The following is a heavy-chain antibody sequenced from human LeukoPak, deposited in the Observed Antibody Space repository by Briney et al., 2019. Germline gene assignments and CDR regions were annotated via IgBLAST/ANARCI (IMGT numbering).Heavy chain of an antibody. CDR3: ARDAGGIMITFGGVIATDAFDI. Sequence: GGSLRLSCAASGFTFSSYEMNWVRQAPGKGLEWVSDISSSGRTIYYADSVKGRFTISRDNSKNTLYLQMGSLRAEDMAVYYCARDAGGIMITFGGVIATDAFDIWGQGTMVTVSS. D-gene: IGHD3-16*02. CDR2: ISSSGRTI. V-gene: IGHV3-48*03. CDR1: GFTFSSYE. J-gene: IGHJ3*02.